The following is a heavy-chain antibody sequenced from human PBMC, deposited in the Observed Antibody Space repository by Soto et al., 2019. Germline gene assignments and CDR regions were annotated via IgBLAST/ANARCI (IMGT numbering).Heavy chain of an antibody. V-gene: IGHV1-69*13. CDR1: GGTFSSYA. Sequence: ASVKVSCKASGGTFSSYAISWVRQAPGQGLEWMGGIIPIFGTANYAQKFQGRVTITADESTSTAYMELSSLRSEDTAVYYCARDEDSSSSRWFDPWGQGTLVTVSS. J-gene: IGHJ5*02. CDR3: ARDEDSSSSRWFDP. CDR2: IIPIFGTA. D-gene: IGHD6-6*01.